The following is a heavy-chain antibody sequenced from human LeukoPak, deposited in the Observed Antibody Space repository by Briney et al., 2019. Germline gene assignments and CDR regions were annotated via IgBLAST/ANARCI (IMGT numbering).Heavy chain of an antibody. CDR1: GFTFSSYA. V-gene: IGHV3-30*04. Sequence: GGSLRLSCAASGFTFSSYAMHWVRQAPGKGLEWVAVISYDGSNKYYADSVEGRFTISRDNSKNTLSLQTNSLRAEDTAVYYCAKAYYYDSTTRAYYFDSWGQGTLVTVSS. CDR3: AKAYYYDSTTRAYYFDS. J-gene: IGHJ4*02. CDR2: ISYDGSNK. D-gene: IGHD3-22*01.